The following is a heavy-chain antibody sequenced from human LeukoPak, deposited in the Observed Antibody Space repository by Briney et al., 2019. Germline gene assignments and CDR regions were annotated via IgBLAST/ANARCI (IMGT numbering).Heavy chain of an antibody. CDR3: ARGSKAAPGTFDY. Sequence: SETLSLTCTVSGGSISSYYWSWIRQPPGKGLEWIGDIYYTGSTDYNPSLKSRVDISVDTSKNQFSLKLSSVTAADTAVYYCARGSKAAPGTFDYWGQGTLVTVSS. CDR1: GGSISSYY. CDR2: IYYTGST. J-gene: IGHJ4*02. D-gene: IGHD6-13*01. V-gene: IGHV4-59*01.